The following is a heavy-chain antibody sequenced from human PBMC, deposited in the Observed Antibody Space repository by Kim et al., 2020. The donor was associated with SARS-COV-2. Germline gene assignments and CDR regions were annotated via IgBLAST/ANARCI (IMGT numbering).Heavy chain of an antibody. CDR1: GFTFSNAW. Sequence: GGSLRLSCAASGFTFSNAWMSWVRQAPGKGLEWVGRIKSKTDGGTTDYAAPVKGRFTISRDDSKNTLYLQMNSLKTEDTAVYYCTTGEVPSSSSRKYFQHWGQGTLVTVSS. CDR2: IKSKTDGGTT. J-gene: IGHJ1*01. CDR3: TTGEVPSSSSRKYFQH. D-gene: IGHD6-13*01. V-gene: IGHV3-15*01.